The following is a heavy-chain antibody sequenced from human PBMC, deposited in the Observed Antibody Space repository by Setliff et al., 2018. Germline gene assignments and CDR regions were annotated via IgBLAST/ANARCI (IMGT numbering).Heavy chain of an antibody. CDR3: AKISCSGGSCYPDY. CDR1: GFTFSSYG. D-gene: IGHD2-15*01. Sequence: RLSCAASGFTFSSYGMHWVRQAPGKGLEWVAVIWYDGSNKYYADSVKGRFTISRDNSKNTLYLQTNSLRAEDTAVYYCAKISCSGGSCYPDYWGQGTLVTVSS. V-gene: IGHV3-33*06. J-gene: IGHJ4*02. CDR2: IWYDGSNK.